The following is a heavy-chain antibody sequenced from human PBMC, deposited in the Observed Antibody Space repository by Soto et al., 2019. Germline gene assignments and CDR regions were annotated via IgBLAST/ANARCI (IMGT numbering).Heavy chain of an antibody. D-gene: IGHD3-22*01. CDR1: GGSISSYY. Sequence: QVQLQESGPGLVKPSETLSLTCTVSGGSISSYYWSWIRQPPGKGLEWIGYIYYSGSTNYNPSPKSRVTISVDTSKNQFSLKLSSVTAADTAVYYCARDGYYYDSSGDYPDWGQGTLVTVSS. CDR2: IYYSGST. V-gene: IGHV4-59*01. J-gene: IGHJ4*02. CDR3: ARDGYYYDSSGDYPD.